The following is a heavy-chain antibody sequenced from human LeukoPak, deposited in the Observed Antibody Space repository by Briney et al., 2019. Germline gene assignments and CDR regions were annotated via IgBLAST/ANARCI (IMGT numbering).Heavy chain of an antibody. CDR3: ARDGYCTNGVCYVYYYMDV. CDR1: GGTFSSYA. J-gene: IGHJ6*03. V-gene: IGHV1-69*06. Sequence: ASVKVSCKASGGTFSSYAISWVRQAPGQGLEWMGGIIPIFGTANYAQKFQGRVTITADKSTSIAYMELSSLRSEDTAVYYCARDGYCTNGVCYVYYYMDVWGKGTTVTVSS. CDR2: IIPIFGTA. D-gene: IGHD2-8*01.